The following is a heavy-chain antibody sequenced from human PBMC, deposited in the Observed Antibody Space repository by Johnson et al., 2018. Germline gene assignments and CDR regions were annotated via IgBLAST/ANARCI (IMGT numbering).Heavy chain of an antibody. CDR1: GFTFGDHT. V-gene: IGHV3-49*05. J-gene: IGHJ4*02. Sequence: VQLVESGGGLVKPGRSLRLSCTASGFTFGDHTMSWFRQASGKGLEWVASIRSKTSGGTTQYAASVEGRFIISRDDSKSIAYLQMNILKIEDTAVFYCTRREGDYWGQGALVTVSS. CDR2: IRSKTSGGTT. CDR3: TRREGDY.